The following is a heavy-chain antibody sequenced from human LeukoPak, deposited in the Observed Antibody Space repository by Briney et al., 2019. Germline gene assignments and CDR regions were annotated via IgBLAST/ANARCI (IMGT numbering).Heavy chain of an antibody. D-gene: IGHD6-13*01. CDR1: GDSISSYY. CDR3: ARGVAAAGIHFDY. CDR2: FYTSGST. J-gene: IGHJ4*02. V-gene: IGHV4-4*07. Sequence: PSETLSLTCIVSGDSISSYYWSWIRQPAGKGLEWIGRFYTSGSTNYNPSLKSRVIMSVDTSQNQFSLKLSSVTAADTAVYYCARGVAAAGIHFDYWGQGTLVTVSS.